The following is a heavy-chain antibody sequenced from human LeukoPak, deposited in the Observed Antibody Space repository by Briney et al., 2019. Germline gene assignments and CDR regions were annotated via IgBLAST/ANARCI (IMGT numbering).Heavy chain of an antibody. CDR2: VSSGSSTI. CDR1: GFTFSDYY. CDR3: AELGITMIGGV. D-gene: IGHD3-10*02. V-gene: IGHV3-11*04. Sequence: MPGGSLRLSCAASGFTFSDYYMSWIRQAPGKALEWVSYVSSGSSTIYYADSVKGRFTISRDNAKNSLYLQMNSLRAEDTAVYYCAELGITMIGGVWGKGTAVTISS. J-gene: IGHJ6*04.